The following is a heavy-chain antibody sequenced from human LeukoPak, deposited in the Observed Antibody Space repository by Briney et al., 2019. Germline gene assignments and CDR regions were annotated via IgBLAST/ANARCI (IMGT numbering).Heavy chain of an antibody. D-gene: IGHD1-26*01. CDR1: GFTFSSYD. V-gene: IGHV3-13*01. CDR2: IGTAGDT. Sequence: GGSLRLSCAASGFTFSSYDMHWVRQATGKGLEWVSAIGTAGDTYYPGSVKGRFTISRENAKNSLYLQMNSLRAGDTAVYYCARLAYSGYYFDYWGQGTLVTVSS. CDR3: ARLAYSGYYFDY. J-gene: IGHJ4*02.